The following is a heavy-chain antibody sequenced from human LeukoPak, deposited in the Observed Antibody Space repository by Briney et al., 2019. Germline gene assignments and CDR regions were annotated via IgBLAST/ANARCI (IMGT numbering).Heavy chain of an antibody. CDR2: ISAYNGNT. J-gene: IGHJ1*01. CDR3: ARGQQWLGSAEYFQH. V-gene: IGHV1-18*01. D-gene: IGHD6-19*01. Sequence: ASVKVSCKASGYTFTSYGISWVRQAPRQGLEWMGWISAYNGNTNYAQKLQGRVTMTTDTSTSTAYMELRSLRSDDTAVYYCARGQQWLGSAEYFQHWGQGTLVTVSS. CDR1: GYTFTSYG.